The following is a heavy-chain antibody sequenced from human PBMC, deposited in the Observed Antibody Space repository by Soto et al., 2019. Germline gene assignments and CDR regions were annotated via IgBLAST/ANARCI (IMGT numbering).Heavy chain of an antibody. CDR2: INPNSGGT. CDR1: GYTFTDYY. CDR3: ASDYRGHTSAYSPQFDH. J-gene: IGHJ4*02. D-gene: IGHD5-12*01. V-gene: IGHV1-2*02. Sequence: ASVKVSCKASGYTFTDYYIQWVRQAPGQGLEWMGWINPNSGGTDYAQKFQGRVTMTRDTSISTAYMELTGLTSDDTALYFCASDYRGHTSAYSPQFDHWGQGTPVTVSS.